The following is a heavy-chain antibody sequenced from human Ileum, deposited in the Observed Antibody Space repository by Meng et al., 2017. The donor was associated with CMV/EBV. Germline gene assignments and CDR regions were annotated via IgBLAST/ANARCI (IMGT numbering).Heavy chain of an antibody. V-gene: IGHV3-53*01. CDR2: IYVNGKT. D-gene: IGHD2-8*01. CDR3: ARSGSPPNGLFPEQGFDP. Sequence: GGSLRLSCTASGFSVGSNYMTWIRQAPERGLEWVSVIYVNGKTQYADSVKGRFTISRDSSMNTLYLQMNSLRVEDTAIYYCARSGSPPNGLFPEQGFDPWGQGTLVTSPQ. CDR1: GFSVGSNY. J-gene: IGHJ5*02.